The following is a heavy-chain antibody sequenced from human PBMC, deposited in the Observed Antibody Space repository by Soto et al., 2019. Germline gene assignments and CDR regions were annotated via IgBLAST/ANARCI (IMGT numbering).Heavy chain of an antibody. J-gene: IGHJ4*02. Sequence: GASVKVSCKASGGTFSSYAISWVRQAPGQGLEWMGGIIPIFGTANYAQKFQGRVTITADKSTSTAYMELSSLRSEDTAVYYCASRSFYDWLFDYWGQGTLVTVSS. CDR1: GGTFSSYA. CDR3: ASRSFYDWLFDY. D-gene: IGHD3-9*01. CDR2: IIPIFGTA. V-gene: IGHV1-69*06.